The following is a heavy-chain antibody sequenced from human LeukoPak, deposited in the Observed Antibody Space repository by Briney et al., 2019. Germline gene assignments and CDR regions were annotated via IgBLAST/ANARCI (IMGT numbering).Heavy chain of an antibody. D-gene: IGHD3-22*01. CDR3: AGYVSSGRRDSFDI. Sequence: GGSLRLSCAASGFTFDDYAMHWVRQAPGKGLEWVSGISWNSGTIGYADSVKGRFTISRDDAKNSLYLQMNSLRAEDTAVYYCAGYVSSGRRDSFDIWGQGTMVTVSS. CDR1: GFTFDDYA. J-gene: IGHJ3*02. CDR2: ISWNSGTI. V-gene: IGHV3-9*01.